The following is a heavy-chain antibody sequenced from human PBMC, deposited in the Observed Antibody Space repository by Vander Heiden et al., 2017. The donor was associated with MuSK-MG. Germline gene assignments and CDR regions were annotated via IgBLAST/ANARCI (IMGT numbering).Heavy chain of an antibody. V-gene: IGHV3-23*01. CDR3: GKGGQQLLLRAAFDI. Sequence: EVQLLESGGGLVQPGGSLRLSCAASGFTFSSYAMSWVRQAPGKGLEWVSVISVSGGSTYYADPLKGRFTISRDNSKNTLDMQMNSLRADDTAVYYCGKGGQQLLLRAAFDIWGQGTMVTVAS. CDR1: GFTFSSYA. CDR2: ISVSGGST. J-gene: IGHJ3*02. D-gene: IGHD6-13*01.